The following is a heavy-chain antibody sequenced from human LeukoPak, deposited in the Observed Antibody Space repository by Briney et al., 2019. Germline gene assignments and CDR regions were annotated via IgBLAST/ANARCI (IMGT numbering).Heavy chain of an antibody. Sequence: SETLSLTCTVSGGFIRSYYWSWIRQPPGKGLEWIGEINHSGSTNYNPSLKSRVTISVDTSKNHFSLKLSSVTAADTAVYYCARNRDGYNSFDYWGQGTLVTVSS. V-gene: IGHV4-34*09. D-gene: IGHD5-24*01. CDR3: ARNRDGYNSFDY. J-gene: IGHJ4*02. CDR1: GGFIRSYY. CDR2: INHSGST.